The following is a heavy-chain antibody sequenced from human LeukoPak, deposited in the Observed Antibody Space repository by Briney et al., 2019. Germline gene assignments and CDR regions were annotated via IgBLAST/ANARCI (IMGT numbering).Heavy chain of an antibody. J-gene: IGHJ1*01. Sequence: GGSLRLSCAASGVTFSSYNMNWVRQAPGKGLEWVSFISSSSSYIYYADSVKGRFTISRDNAKNSLYLQMNSLRGEDTAVYYCARGEAAGIISVYFQHWGQGILVTVSS. V-gene: IGHV3-21*01. CDR1: GVTFSSYN. D-gene: IGHD6-13*01. CDR3: ARGEAAGIISVYFQH. CDR2: ISSSSSYI.